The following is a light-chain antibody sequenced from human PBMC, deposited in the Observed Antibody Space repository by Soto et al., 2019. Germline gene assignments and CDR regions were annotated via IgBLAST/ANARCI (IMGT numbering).Light chain of an antibody. CDR2: AAS. CDR1: QSISTF. Sequence: DLQMTQSPSSLSASVGDRVTITCRASQSISTFLNWYQQKPGKAPKLLISAASSLQSGVPSRFSGSGSGTDFTLTISSLQPEDFATYYCQQSYTSPYTFGQGTNLEIK. CDR3: QQSYTSPYT. J-gene: IGKJ2*01. V-gene: IGKV1-39*01.